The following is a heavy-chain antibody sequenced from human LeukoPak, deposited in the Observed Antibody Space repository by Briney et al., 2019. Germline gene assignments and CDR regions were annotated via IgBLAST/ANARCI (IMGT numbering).Heavy chain of an antibody. CDR3: SKDSAYSSGWYDY. CDR1: GFTFSSYA. Sequence: GGSLRLSCAASGFTFSSYAMSWVHQAPGKGLEWVSSISGSGGTTYYADSVKGRFTISRDNSKNALYLQMNSLRAEDTAVYYCSKDSAYSSGWYDYWGQGTLVTVSS. J-gene: IGHJ4*02. D-gene: IGHD6-19*01. V-gene: IGHV3-23*01. CDR2: ISGSGGTT.